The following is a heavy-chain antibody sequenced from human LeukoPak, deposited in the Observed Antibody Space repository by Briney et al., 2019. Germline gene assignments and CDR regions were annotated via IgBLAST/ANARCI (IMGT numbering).Heavy chain of an antibody. CDR3: ARERDVMVRGVITGPIDY. J-gene: IGHJ4*02. Sequence: NSSETLSLTCTVSGGSISSGSYYWSWIRQPAGKGLEWIGRIYTSGSTNYNPSLKSRVTISVDTSKNQFSLKLSSVTAADTAVYYCARERDVMVRGVITGPIDYWGQGTLVTVSS. CDR1: GGSISSGSYY. V-gene: IGHV4-61*02. D-gene: IGHD3-10*01. CDR2: IYTSGST.